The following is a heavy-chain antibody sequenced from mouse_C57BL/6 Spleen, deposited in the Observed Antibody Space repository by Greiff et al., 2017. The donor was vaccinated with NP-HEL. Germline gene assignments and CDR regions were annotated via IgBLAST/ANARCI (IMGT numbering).Heavy chain of an antibody. CDR2: IYPGSGST. D-gene: IGHD1-1*02. V-gene: IGHV1-55*01. CDR3: AIGRDY. J-gene: IGHJ2*01. CDR1: GYTFTSYD. Sequence: QVQLQQSGPELVKPGASVKLSCKASGYTFTSYDINWVKQRPGQGLEWIGDIYPGSGSTNYNEKFKSKATLTVDTSSSTAYMQLSSLTSEDSAVYYCAIGRDYWGQGTTLTVSS.